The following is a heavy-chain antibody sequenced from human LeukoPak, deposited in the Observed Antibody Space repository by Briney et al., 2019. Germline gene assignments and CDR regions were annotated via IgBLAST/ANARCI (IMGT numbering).Heavy chain of an antibody. V-gene: IGHV3-53*01. J-gene: IGHJ4*02. CDR2: FYVGGAT. CDR3: ARGDGYNFFDY. D-gene: IGHD5-24*01. Sequence: GGSLRLSCAVSGFSVTNNYMSWVRQAPGKGLEWVSVFYVGGATYYADSVKGRFTISRDNSENTLYLQMKSLKAEDTAVYYCARGDGYNFFDYWGQGTLVTVSS. CDR1: GFSVTNNY.